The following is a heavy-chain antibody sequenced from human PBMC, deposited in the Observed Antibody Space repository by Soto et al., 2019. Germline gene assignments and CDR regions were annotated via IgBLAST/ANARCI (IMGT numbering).Heavy chain of an antibody. Sequence: GGSLRLSCAGSGFTFSSYAMSWVRQAPGKGLEWVSTISGNGGSTYLADSVKGRFTISRDNSKNTLYLQMNSLRAEDTAVYYCAKGGMYYYDSSGYYTFDYWGQGMLVTVSS. CDR2: ISGNGGST. V-gene: IGHV3-23*01. D-gene: IGHD3-22*01. CDR3: AKGGMYYYDSSGYYTFDY. CDR1: GFTFSSYA. J-gene: IGHJ4*02.